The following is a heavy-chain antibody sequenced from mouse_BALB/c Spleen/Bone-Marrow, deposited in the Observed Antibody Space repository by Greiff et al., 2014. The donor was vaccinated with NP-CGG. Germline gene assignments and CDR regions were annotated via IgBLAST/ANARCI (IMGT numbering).Heavy chain of an antibody. CDR3: ARNGYYYSMDY. CDR1: GFSLTSDG. Sequence: VQLQESGPGLVQPSQSQSITCTVSGFSLTSDGLHWVRQSPRKGLEWLGVMWSGGSTDYNAAFISRLSISKDNSRSQVFFKMSSLQTNDTAIYYCARNGYYYSMDYWGQGTSVTVSS. D-gene: IGHD2-2*01. CDR2: MWSGGST. J-gene: IGHJ4*01. V-gene: IGHV2-2*02.